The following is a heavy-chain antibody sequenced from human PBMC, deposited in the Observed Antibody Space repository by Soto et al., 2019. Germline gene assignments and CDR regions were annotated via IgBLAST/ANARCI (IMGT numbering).Heavy chain of an antibody. J-gene: IGHJ5*02. CDR2: IYYSGST. CDR1: GGSISSSSYY. Sequence: QLQLQESGPGLVKPSETLSLTCTVSGGSISSSSYYWGWIRQPPGKGLEWIGSIYYSGSTYYNPSLKSLVTISVDTSKNQFSLKLSSVTAADTAVYYCARPAEYYDFWSGTHNWFDPWGQGTLVTVSS. D-gene: IGHD3-3*01. V-gene: IGHV4-39*01. CDR3: ARPAEYYDFWSGTHNWFDP.